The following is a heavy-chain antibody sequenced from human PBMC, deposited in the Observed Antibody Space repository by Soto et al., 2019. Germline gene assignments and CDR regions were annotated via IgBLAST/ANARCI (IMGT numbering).Heavy chain of an antibody. CDR1: GFTFSNAW. CDR3: TSRIRTTNDY. D-gene: IGHD1-1*01. V-gene: IGHV3-15*07. CDR2: VKSKSNGETT. Sequence: EVQLVESGGGLVKPGGSLRLSCAASGFTFSNAWMNWVRQAPGKGLEWVGRVKSKSNGETTDYAVPAKGRFTISRDDSKNTVYLQMNSLQTEETAVYYCTSRIRTTNDYWGQGTLVTVSS. J-gene: IGHJ4*02.